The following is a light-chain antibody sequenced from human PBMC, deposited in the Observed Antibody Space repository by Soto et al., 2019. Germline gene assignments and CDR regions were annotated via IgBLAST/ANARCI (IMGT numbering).Light chain of an antibody. J-gene: IGLJ2*01. CDR2: YDD. V-gene: IGLV1-36*01. Sequence: QSVLTRPPSVSEAPRQRVTISCSGSSSNIGNNAVHWYQQLPGKAPKLLIYYDDLLPSGVSDRFSGSKSGTSASLAISGLQSEDEADHYCAAWDDSLNGPVFGGGTKVTVL. CDR3: AAWDDSLNGPV. CDR1: SSNIGNNA.